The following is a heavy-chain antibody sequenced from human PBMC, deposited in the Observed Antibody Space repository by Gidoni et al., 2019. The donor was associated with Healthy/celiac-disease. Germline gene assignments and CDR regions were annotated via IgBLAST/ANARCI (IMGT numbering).Heavy chain of an antibody. CDR1: GFTFSSYW. D-gene: IGHD3-16*02. Sequence: EVQLVESGGGLVQPGGSLRLYCAASGFTFSSYWMSWVRQAPGKGLEGVDNIKKEGIKKDYVDSVKGRLNISRDNAKNSLYLQMNSLRAEDTAVYYCARELRLHLGELSFDAFDIWGQGTMVTVSS. J-gene: IGHJ3*02. CDR3: ARELRLHLGELSFDAFDI. V-gene: IGHV3-7*01. CDR2: IKKEGIKK.